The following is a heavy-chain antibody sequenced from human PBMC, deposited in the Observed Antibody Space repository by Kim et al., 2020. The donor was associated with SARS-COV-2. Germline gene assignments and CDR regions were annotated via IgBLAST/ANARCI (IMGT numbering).Heavy chain of an antibody. D-gene: IGHD3-3*01. CDR2: IGWNSADI. CDR1: GFIFDDYA. J-gene: IGHJ6*02. Sequence: GGSLRLSCAASGFIFDDYAMHWVRQAPGKGLEWVSGIGWNSADIGYADSVKGRFTISRDNAKNPLYLQMNSLRAEDTALYYCAKDSYYDFWSGSGPGGMDVWGQGTTVTVSS. V-gene: IGHV3-9*01. CDR3: AKDSYYDFWSGSGPGGMDV.